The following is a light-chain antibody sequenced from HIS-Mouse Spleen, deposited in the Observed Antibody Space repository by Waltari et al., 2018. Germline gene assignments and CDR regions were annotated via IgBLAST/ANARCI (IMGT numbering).Light chain of an antibody. J-gene: IGLJ3*02. CDR2: RNN. V-gene: IGLV1-47*01. Sequence: QSVLTQPPSASGTPGQRVTISCSGSSSNIGSNYVYWYQQLPGTAPKLLIYRNNQRPSGVPERFSGSKSGTSASLAISGLRSEDEADYYCCSYAGSSTWVFGGGTKLTVL. CDR1: SSNIGSNY. CDR3: CSYAGSSTWV.